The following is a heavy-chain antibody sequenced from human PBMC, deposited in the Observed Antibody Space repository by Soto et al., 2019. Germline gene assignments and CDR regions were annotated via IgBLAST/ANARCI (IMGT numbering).Heavy chain of an antibody. Sequence: GGSLRLSCAASGFTFSSYGMHWVRQAPGKGLEWVAVIWYDGSNKYYADSVKGRFTISRDNSKNTLYLQMNSLRAEDTAVYYCARDYYDILTGYYNGGHYGMDVWGQGTTVTVSS. CDR2: IWYDGSNK. D-gene: IGHD3-9*01. J-gene: IGHJ6*02. CDR1: GFTFSSYG. V-gene: IGHV3-33*01. CDR3: ARDYYDILTGYYNGGHYGMDV.